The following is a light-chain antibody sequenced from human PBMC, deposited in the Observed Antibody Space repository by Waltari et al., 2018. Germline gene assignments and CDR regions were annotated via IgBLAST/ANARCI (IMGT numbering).Light chain of an antibody. CDR1: SHAAGGYNS. CDR2: DVS. V-gene: IGLV2-14*03. J-gene: IGLJ2*01. CDR3: SSYTSSSTRV. Sequence: SALTQPASASGSPGQSLPISCPGTSHAAGGYNSVPSYPQHSGKPPKLMIFDVSNRPSGVSNRFSGSKSGNTASLTISGLQAEDEADYYCSSYTSSSTRVFGGGTKLTVL.